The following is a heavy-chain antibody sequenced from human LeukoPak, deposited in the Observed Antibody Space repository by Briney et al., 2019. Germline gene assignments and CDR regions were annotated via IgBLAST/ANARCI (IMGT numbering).Heavy chain of an antibody. CDR3: ASLYCGGDCYPPAEYFQH. Sequence: GGSLKISCKGSGYSITSYWIRWLRQLAGKGLVWMGSIIPSDGYTNYSPSFQGHVTISAEKSISTAYPQWSSMKASDTAMYYCASLYCGGDCYPPAEYFQHWGRGTLVTVSS. D-gene: IGHD2-21*02. CDR2: IIPSDGYT. V-gene: IGHV5-10-1*01. CDR1: GYSITSYW. J-gene: IGHJ1*01.